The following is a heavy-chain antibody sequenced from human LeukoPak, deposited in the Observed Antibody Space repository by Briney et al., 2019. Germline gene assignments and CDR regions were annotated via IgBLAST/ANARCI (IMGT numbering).Heavy chain of an antibody. CDR3: ANRLASYSYDLTEDYFDY. V-gene: IGHV3-23*01. D-gene: IGHD5-18*01. CDR1: VFTFISYA. CDR2: ISGSGGST. Sequence: PGGSLRLSCAASVFTFISYAMRSVRQAPGKGLEWVSAISGSGGSTYYADSVKGRFTISRDNSKNTLYLQMNSLRDEDTAVYYCANRLASYSYDLTEDYFDYWGQGTLVTVSS. J-gene: IGHJ4*02.